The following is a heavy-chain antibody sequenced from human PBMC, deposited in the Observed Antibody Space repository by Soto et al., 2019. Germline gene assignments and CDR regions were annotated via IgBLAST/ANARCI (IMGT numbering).Heavy chain of an antibody. CDR1: GYTFTSYG. CDR2: ISAYNGNT. D-gene: IGHD3-3*01. J-gene: IGHJ5*02. V-gene: IGHV1-18*01. CDR3: ARDKAGVVMLNWFDP. Sequence: ASVKVYCKASGYTFTSYGISWVRQAPGQGLEWMGWISAYNGNTNYAQKLQGRVTMTTDTSTSTAYMELRSLRSDDTAVYYCARDKAGVVMLNWFDPWGQGTLVTVSS.